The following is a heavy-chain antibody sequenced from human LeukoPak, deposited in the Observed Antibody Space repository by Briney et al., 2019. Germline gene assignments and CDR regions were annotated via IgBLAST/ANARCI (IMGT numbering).Heavy chain of an antibody. CDR2: IGTTGDT. Sequence: GGSLRLSCAASGFTFDDYAMHWVRQAAGYGLEWVSAIGTTGDTYYPGSVKGRFTISRENAKSSLYLQMNSLRAEDTAVYYCARGHLPVVDGDGLSDAFDIWGQGTMVTVSS. V-gene: IGHV3-13*01. CDR3: ARGHLPVVDGDGLSDAFDI. J-gene: IGHJ3*02. CDR1: GFTFDDYA. D-gene: IGHD2-15*01.